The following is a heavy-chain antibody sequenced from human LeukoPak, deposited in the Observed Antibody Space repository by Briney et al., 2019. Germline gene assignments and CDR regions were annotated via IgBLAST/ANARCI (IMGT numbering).Heavy chain of an antibody. CDR2: ISSSSTI. CDR1: GFTFSSYS. CDR3: ARIHYYISGPPDS. J-gene: IGHJ4*02. V-gene: IGHV3-48*01. Sequence: GGSLRLSCAASGFTFSSYSLNWVRQAPGKGLEWVSYISSSSTIYYADSVRGRFTISRDNAKNSLYLQMNSLRAEDTAVYYCARIHYYISGPPDSWGQGTLVTVSS. D-gene: IGHD3-22*01.